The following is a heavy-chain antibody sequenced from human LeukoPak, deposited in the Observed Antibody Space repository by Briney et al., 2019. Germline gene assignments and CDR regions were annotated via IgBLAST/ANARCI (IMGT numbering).Heavy chain of an antibody. CDR2: IYYSGST. D-gene: IGHD4-11*01. V-gene: IGHV4-61*05. CDR1: GGSISSSSYY. Sequence: SETLSLTCTVSGGSISSSSYYWGWIRQPPGKGLEWIGYIYYSGSTNYNPSLKSRVTISVDTSKNQFSLKLSSVTAADTAVYYCAGPTTGDYYYGMDVWGQGTTVTVSS. CDR3: AGPTTGDYYYGMDV. J-gene: IGHJ6*02.